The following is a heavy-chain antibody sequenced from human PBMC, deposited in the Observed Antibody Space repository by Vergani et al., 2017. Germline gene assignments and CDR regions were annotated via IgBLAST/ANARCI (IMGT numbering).Heavy chain of an antibody. J-gene: IGHJ3*02. D-gene: IGHD5-24*01. V-gene: IGHV2-70*04. CDR3: AQITSKNGYNYGAFDI. CDR2: IDWNDDK. CDR1: GFSVNSHPMR. Sequence: QVTLKESGPALVKPTQTLTLTCTLSGFSVNSHPMRVIWIRQPPGKALEWLARIDWNDDKFYDRSLKTRLTISKDTSKNQVVLRMTNMDPVDTAMYYCAQITSKNGYNYGAFDIWGQGTMVIVSS.